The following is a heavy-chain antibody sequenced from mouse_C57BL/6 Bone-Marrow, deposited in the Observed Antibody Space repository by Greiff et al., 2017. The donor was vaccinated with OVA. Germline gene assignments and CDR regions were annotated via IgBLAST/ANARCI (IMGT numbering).Heavy chain of an antibody. V-gene: IGHV2-2*01. CDR1: GFSLTSYG. CDR3: ARNPTTVVDWYFDV. CDR2: IWSGGST. D-gene: IGHD1-1*01. Sequence: VKLMESGPGLVQPSQSLSITCTVSGFSLTSYGVHWVRQSPGKGLEWLGVIWSGGSTDYNAAFISRLSISKDNSKSQVFFKMNSLQADDTAIYYCARNPTTVVDWYFDVWGTGTTVTVSS. J-gene: IGHJ1*03.